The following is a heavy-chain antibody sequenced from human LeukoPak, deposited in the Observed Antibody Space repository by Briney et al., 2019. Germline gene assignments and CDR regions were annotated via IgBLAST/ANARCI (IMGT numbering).Heavy chain of an antibody. CDR3: ARDQRYGGYVDY. CDR2: ISSSSSYI. D-gene: IGHD1-26*01. J-gene: IGHJ4*02. Sequence: GGSLRLSCAASGFTFSSYSMNWVRQAPGKGLEWVSSISSSSSYIYYADSVKGRFTISRDNAKNSLYLQMNSLRAEDTAVYYCARDQRYGGYVDYWGQGTLVTVSS. CDR1: GFTFSSYS. V-gene: IGHV3-21*01.